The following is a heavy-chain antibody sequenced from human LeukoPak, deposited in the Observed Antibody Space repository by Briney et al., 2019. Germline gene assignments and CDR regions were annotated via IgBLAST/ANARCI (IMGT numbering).Heavy chain of an antibody. J-gene: IGHJ1*01. Sequence: GGSLRLSCAASGFTFSSFWMTWVRQASGKGLEWVANIKPDGTENYYVDSVKGRFTISRDNAKNSLYLQMNGLRAEDTAAYYCAIQKADLITMVRGIIAFWGQGTLVTVSS. D-gene: IGHD3-10*01. CDR1: GFTFSSFW. V-gene: IGHV3-7*01. CDR2: IKPDGTEN. CDR3: AIQKADLITMVRGIIAF.